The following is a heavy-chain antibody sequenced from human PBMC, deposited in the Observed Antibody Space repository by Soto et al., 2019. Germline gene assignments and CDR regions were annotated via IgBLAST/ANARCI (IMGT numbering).Heavy chain of an antibody. D-gene: IGHD1-26*01. CDR3: ASPVGARRQTDAFDI. J-gene: IGHJ3*02. V-gene: IGHV1-69*13. Sequence: SVKVSCKASGGTFSSYAISWVRQAPGQGLEWMGGIIPIFGTANYAQKFQGRVTITADESTSTAYMELSSLRSEDTAVYYCASPVGARRQTDAFDISGQGTMVTVSS. CDR1: GGTFSSYA. CDR2: IIPIFGTA.